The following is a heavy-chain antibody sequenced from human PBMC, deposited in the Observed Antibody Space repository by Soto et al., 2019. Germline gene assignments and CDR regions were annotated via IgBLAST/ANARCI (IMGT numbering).Heavy chain of an antibody. J-gene: IGHJ4*02. CDR2: ITASGEKL. CDR1: GFTLSSYA. V-gene: IGHV3-23*01. D-gene: IGHD3-16*01. Sequence: GWSLRLSCSASGFTLSSYAMTWVRQAPGKGLEWVSGITASGEKLYYADSVKGRFTVSRDNSKHTLYLQMHSLRADDMAVYYCPRACSSYSCYVWAYWGQGTLVTVSS. CDR3: PRACSSYSCYVWAY.